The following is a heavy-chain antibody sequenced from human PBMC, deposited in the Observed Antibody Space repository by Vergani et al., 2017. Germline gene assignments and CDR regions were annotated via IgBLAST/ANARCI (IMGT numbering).Heavy chain of an antibody. J-gene: IGHJ4*02. CDR1: GGSISSGSYY. Sequence: QVQLQESGPGLVKPSQTLSLTCTVSGGSISSGSYYWSWIRQPAGKGLEWIGRIYTSGSTNYNPSLKSRVTISLDTSKNQFSLKLSSVTAADTAVYYCARLIWSGYYYYFDYWGQGTLVTVSS. D-gene: IGHD3-3*01. CDR2: IYTSGST. CDR3: ARLIWSGYYYYFDY. V-gene: IGHV4-61*02.